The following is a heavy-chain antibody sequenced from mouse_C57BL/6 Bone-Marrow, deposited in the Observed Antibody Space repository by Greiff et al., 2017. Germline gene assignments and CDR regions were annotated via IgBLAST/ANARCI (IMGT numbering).Heavy chain of an antibody. J-gene: IGHJ1*03. V-gene: IGHV1-81*01. Sequence: QVQLQQSGAELARPGASVKLSCKASGYTFTSYGISWVKQRTGQGLEWIGAINPSSGNTYYTEKFKGKATLTADKSSSTEYMELRSLRSEDSAVYVCASGGDYHGSGYLWYFDVWGTGTTVTVSS. CDR1: GYTFTSYG. CDR2: INPSSGNT. CDR3: ASGGDYHGSGYLWYFDV. D-gene: IGHD1-1*01.